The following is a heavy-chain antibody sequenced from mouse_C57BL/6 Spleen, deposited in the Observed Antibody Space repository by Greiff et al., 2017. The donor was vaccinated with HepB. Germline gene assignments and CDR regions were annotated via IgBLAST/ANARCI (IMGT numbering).Heavy chain of an antibody. Sequence: QVQLQQSGAELVRPGTSVKVSCKASGYAFTNYLIEWVKQRPGQGLEWIGVINPGSGGTNYNEKFKGKATLTADKSSSTAYMQLSSLTSEDSAVYFCARKSSYGYFDVWGTGTTVTVSS. V-gene: IGHV1-54*01. CDR2: INPGSGGT. J-gene: IGHJ1*03. CDR3: ARKSSYGYFDV. D-gene: IGHD1-1*01. CDR1: GYAFTNYL.